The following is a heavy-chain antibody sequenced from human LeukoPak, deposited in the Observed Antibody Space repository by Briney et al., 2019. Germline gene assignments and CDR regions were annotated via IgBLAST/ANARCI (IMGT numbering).Heavy chain of an antibody. V-gene: IGHV3-7*01. Sequence: GSLRLSFAASGFTFSSYWMRWVRQAPGKGLEGVANIKQDGSEKYYVDSVKGRFTISRDNAKNSLYLQMNSLRAEDTAVYFCTRVHSSSWAFDYWGQGTLVTVSS. CDR2: IKQDGSEK. J-gene: IGHJ4*02. CDR3: TRVHSSSWAFDY. D-gene: IGHD6-13*01. CDR1: GFTFSSYW.